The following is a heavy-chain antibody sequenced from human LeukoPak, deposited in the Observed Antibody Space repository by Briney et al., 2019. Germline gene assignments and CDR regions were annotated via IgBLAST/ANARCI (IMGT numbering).Heavy chain of an antibody. CDR1: GYTFTGYY. D-gene: IGHD4-17*01. J-gene: IGHJ4*02. CDR3: ARENGVFGDYVDY. CDR2: INPNSGGT. V-gene: IGHV1-2*02. Sequence: ASVKVSCKASGYTFTGYYMHWVRQAPGQGLGWMGWINPNSGGTNYAQKFQGRVTMTRDTSISTAYMELSRLRSDDTAVYYCARENGVFGDYVDYWGQGTLVTVSS.